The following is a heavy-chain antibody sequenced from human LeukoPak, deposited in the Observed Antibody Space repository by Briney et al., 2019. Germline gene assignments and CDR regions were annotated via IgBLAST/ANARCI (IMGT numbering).Heavy chain of an antibody. CDR1: GFTFSIYW. CDR2: ISSDGSIT. D-gene: IGHD3-10*01. V-gene: IGHV3-74*01. J-gene: IGHJ4*02. CDR3: ARHLNYYLDY. Sequence: GGSLRLSCAASGFTFSIYWMHWVRQAPGKGLVWVSRISSDGSITSYADSVKGRFTISRDNAKNTLYLQMNSLRAEDTAVYYCARHLNYYLDYWGQGTLVTVSS.